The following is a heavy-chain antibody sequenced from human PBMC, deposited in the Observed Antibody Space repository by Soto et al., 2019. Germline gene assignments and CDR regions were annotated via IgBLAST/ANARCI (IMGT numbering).Heavy chain of an antibody. CDR1: GGSISSGGYY. J-gene: IGHJ6*02. Sequence: QVQLQESGPGLVKPSQTLSLTCTVSGGSISSGGYYWSWIRQHPGKGLEWIGYIYYSGSTYYNPSLKSRVHIPVDTSQIQFSLKLSSVTAAHTAVYYCARGGRRSPGMDVLGQGTTVTVSS. CDR2: IYYSGST. V-gene: IGHV4-31*03. CDR3: ARGGRRSPGMDV.